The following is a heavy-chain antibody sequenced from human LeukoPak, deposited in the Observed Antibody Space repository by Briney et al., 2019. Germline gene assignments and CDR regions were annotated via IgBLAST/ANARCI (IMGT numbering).Heavy chain of an antibody. D-gene: IGHD5-24*01. CDR1: GGSISTSNYF. CDR3: AREIARDGYRNFDY. V-gene: IGHV4-39*07. CDR2: IYYSGST. J-gene: IGHJ4*02. Sequence: PSETLSLTCTVSGGSISTSNYFWGWIRQPPGKGLVWIGSIYYSGSTYYDPSLKSRLTISVDTSKNQFSLSLSSVTAADTAAYFCAREIARDGYRNFDYWGQGTLVTVSS.